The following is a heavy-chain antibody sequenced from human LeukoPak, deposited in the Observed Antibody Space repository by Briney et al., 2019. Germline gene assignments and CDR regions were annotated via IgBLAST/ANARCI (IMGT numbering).Heavy chain of an antibody. V-gene: IGHV4-4*07. CDR2: IYTSGST. CDR3: ARDLVAAAGEYYFDY. CDR1: GGSISSYY. J-gene: IGHJ4*02. D-gene: IGHD6-13*01. Sequence: SETLSLTCTVSGGSISSYYWSWIRQPAGKGLEWSGRIYTSGSTNYNPSLKSRVTMSVDTSKNQFSLKLSSVTAADTAVYYCARDLVAAAGEYYFDYWGQGTLVTVSS.